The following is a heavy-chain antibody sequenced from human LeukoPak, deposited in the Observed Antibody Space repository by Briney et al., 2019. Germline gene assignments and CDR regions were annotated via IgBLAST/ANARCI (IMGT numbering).Heavy chain of an antibody. Sequence: SETLSLTCTVSGYSISSGYYWGWIRQPPGKGLEWIGSIYHSGSTYYNPSLKSRVTISVGTSKNQFSLKLSSVTAADTAVYYCAREHDYGGNSLYWFDPWGQGTLVTVSS. J-gene: IGHJ5*02. CDR3: AREHDYGGNSLYWFDP. D-gene: IGHD4-23*01. CDR2: IYHSGST. CDR1: GYSISSGYY. V-gene: IGHV4-38-2*02.